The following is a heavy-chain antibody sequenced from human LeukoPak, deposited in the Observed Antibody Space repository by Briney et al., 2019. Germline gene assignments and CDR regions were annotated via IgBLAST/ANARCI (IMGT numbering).Heavy chain of an antibody. V-gene: IGHV1-2*02. CDR1: GYTFTDYY. D-gene: IGHD1-14*01. CDR2: INPNSGGT. J-gene: IGHJ4*02. Sequence: ASVNVACKASGYTFTDYYIHWVRQAPGQGLEGLGWINPNSGGTNYTQKFQGRVTMTRATSISTAYLALNRLTSDDTAVYYCARVLARYGNLAYWGQGILVTVSS. CDR3: ARVLARYGNLAY.